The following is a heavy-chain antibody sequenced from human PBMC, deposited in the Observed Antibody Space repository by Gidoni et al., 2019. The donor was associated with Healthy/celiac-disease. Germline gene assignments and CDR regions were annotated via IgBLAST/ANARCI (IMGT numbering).Heavy chain of an antibody. J-gene: IGHJ4*02. CDR2: IYYSGST. D-gene: IGHD3-16*01. CDR3: ARDGGGGVHY. CDR1: GGSISSYY. V-gene: IGHV4-59*01. Sequence: QVQLQESGPGLVKPSETLSLTCTVPGGSISSYYWSWIRQPPGKGLEWIGYIYYSGSTNYNPSLKSRVTISVDTSKNQFSLKLSSVTAADTAVYYCARDGGGGVHYWGQGTLVTVSS.